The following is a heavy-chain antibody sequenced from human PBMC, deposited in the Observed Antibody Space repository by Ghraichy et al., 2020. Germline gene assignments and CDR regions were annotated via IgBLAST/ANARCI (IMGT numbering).Heavy chain of an antibody. CDR2: IIPIFGTA. Sequence: SVKVSCKASGGTFSSYAISWVRQAPGQGLEWMGGIIPIFGTANYAQKFQGRVTITADESTSTAYMELSSLRSEDTAVYYCARNGVSGGIFGVVPYYYYGMDVWGQGTTVTVSS. D-gene: IGHD3-3*01. J-gene: IGHJ6*02. CDR3: ARNGVSGGIFGVVPYYYYGMDV. CDR1: GGTFSSYA. V-gene: IGHV1-69*13.